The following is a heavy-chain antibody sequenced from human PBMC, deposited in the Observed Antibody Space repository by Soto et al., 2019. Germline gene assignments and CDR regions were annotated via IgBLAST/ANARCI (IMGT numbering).Heavy chain of an antibody. CDR1: GYTFTSYD. V-gene: IGHV1-8*01. CDR3: ARGRYYDFWSGKGAFDI. Sequence: QVQLVQSGAEVKKPGASVKVSCKASGYTFTSYDINWVRQATGQGLEWMGWMNPNSGNTGYAQKFQGRVTMTRNTSISTAYMELSSLRSDDTAVYYCARGRYYDFWSGKGAFDIWGQGTMVTVSS. D-gene: IGHD3-3*01. CDR2: MNPNSGNT. J-gene: IGHJ3*02.